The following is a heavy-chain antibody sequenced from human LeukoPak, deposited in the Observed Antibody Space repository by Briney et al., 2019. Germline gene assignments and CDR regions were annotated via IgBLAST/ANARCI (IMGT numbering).Heavy chain of an antibody. CDR3: ARLWFGELADY. Sequence: SETLSLTCAVSGGSINNYYWSWIRQPPGKGLERIGYIYYSGSTNYNPSLKSRVTISVDTSKNQFSLKLSSVTAADTAVYYCARLWFGELADYWGQGTLVTVSS. V-gene: IGHV4-59*01. CDR2: IYYSGST. D-gene: IGHD3-10*01. J-gene: IGHJ4*02. CDR1: GGSINNYY.